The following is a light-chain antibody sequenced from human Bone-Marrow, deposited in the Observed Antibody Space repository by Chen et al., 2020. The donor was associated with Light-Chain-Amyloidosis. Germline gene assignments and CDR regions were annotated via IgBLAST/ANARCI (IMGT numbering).Light chain of an antibody. CDR1: NIGSTS. CDR3: QVWDRSRDRPV. J-gene: IGLJ3*02. V-gene: IGLV3-21*02. Sequence: SYVLTQPSSVSVAPGQTATIACGGNNIGSTSVHWYQQTPGQAPLLVVYDDSDRPSGIPERVSGANSGNTATLTSSRVEAGDEADYYCQVWDRSRDRPVFGGGTNLTVL. CDR2: DDS.